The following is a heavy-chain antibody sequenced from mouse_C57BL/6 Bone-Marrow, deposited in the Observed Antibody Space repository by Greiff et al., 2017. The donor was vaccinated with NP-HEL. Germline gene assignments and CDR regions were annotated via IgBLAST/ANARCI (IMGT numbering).Heavy chain of an antibody. CDR3: ARRDYDRDYWYFDV. CDR2: FHPYNDDT. J-gene: IGHJ1*03. CDR1: GYTFTTYP. Sequence: QVQLKESGAELVKPGASVKMSCKASGYTFTTYPIEWMKQNHGKSLEWIGNFHPYNDDTKYNEKFKGKATLTVEKSSSTVYLELSRLTSDDSAVYYCARRDYDRDYWYFDVWGTGTTVTVSS. D-gene: IGHD2-4*01. V-gene: IGHV1-47*01.